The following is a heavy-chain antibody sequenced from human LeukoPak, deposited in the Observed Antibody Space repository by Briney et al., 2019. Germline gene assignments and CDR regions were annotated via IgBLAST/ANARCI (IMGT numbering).Heavy chain of an antibody. CDR3: ARDVVGVPYYYYYMDV. J-gene: IGHJ6*03. V-gene: IGHV4-39*07. CDR1: GGSISSSSYY. D-gene: IGHD3-10*01. Sequence: SETLSLTCTVSGGSISSSSYYWGWIRQPPGKGLEWIGSIYYSGSTYYNPSLKSRVTISVDTSKNQFSLKLSSVTAADTAVYYCARDVVGVPYYYYYMDVWGKGTTVTVSS. CDR2: IYYSGST.